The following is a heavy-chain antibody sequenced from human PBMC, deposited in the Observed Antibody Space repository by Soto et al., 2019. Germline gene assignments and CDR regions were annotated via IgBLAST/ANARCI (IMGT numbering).Heavy chain of an antibody. Sequence: EVQLVESGGGLVKPGGSLRLSCAASGFTFSSYSMNWVRQAPGKGLEWVSSISSSSSYIYYADSVKGRFTISRDNAKNSLYLQMNSLRAEDTAVYYCARDQGLRSGWSGSVGFDYWGQGTLVTVSS. CDR3: ARDQGLRSGWSGSVGFDY. CDR1: GFTFSSYS. D-gene: IGHD6-19*01. J-gene: IGHJ4*02. V-gene: IGHV3-21*01. CDR2: ISSSSSYI.